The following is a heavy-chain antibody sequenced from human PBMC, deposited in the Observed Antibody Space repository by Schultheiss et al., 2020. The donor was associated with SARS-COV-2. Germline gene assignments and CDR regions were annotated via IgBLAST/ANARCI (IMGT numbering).Heavy chain of an antibody. CDR3: ANNAIINWFDP. D-gene: IGHD2/OR15-2a*01. CDR1: GLTFSSYA. J-gene: IGHJ5*02. V-gene: IGHV3-23*01. Sequence: GESLKISCAASGLTFSSYAMSWVRQAPGKGLEWVSAISGSGGSTYYADSVKGRFTISRDNSKNTLYLQMNSLRAEDTAVYYCANNAIINWFDPWGQGTLVTVAS. CDR2: ISGSGGST.